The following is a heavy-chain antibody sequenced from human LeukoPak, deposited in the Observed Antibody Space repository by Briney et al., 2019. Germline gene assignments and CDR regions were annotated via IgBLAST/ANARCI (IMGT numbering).Heavy chain of an antibody. Sequence: GESLKISCKGSGYSFTSYWIGWVRQVPRKGLEWMGIVYPGDSDTRYSSYFQGQVTISADESISTAYLQWRSMKASDAAMYYCALKTITIIKDSAAFDIWGLGTMVTVSS. J-gene: IGHJ3*02. CDR1: GYSFTSYW. CDR3: ALKTITIIKDSAAFDI. D-gene: IGHD3-22*01. V-gene: IGHV5-51*01. CDR2: VYPGDSDT.